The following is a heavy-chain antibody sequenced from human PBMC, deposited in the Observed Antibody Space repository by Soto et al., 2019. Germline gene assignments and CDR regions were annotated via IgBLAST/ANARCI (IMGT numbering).Heavy chain of an antibody. J-gene: IGHJ2*01. CDR3: TRETYDSSGPHWFFDL. V-gene: IGHV3-30-3*01. D-gene: IGHD3-22*01. CDR1: ESTFSYYA. Sequence: QVQLVESGGGVVQPGRSLRLSCAASESTFSYYALHWVRQAPGKGLEGVAVISSDGNNKYYTDSVKGRFTISVDGSKNTLYLQLNSLRAEDTAVYYCTRETYDSSGPHWFFDLWGRGTQLIVSS. CDR2: ISSDGNNK.